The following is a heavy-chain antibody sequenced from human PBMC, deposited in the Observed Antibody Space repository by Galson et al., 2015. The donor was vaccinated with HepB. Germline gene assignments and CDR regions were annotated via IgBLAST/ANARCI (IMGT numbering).Heavy chain of an antibody. CDR3: ARDMAGIAGPLAD. CDR1: GFTFNHYA. V-gene: IGHV3-23*01. J-gene: IGHJ4*02. D-gene: IGHD6-13*01. CDR2: ISGSGGAT. Sequence: SLRLSCAASGFTFNHYAMNWVRQAPGKGLEWVSSISGSGGATYYADSVKGRFTISRDNSKNTLYLQMNSLRAEDTAVYYCARDMAGIAGPLADWGQGTLVTVSS.